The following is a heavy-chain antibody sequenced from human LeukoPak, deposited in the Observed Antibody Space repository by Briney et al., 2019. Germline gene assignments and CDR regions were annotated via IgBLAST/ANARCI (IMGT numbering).Heavy chain of an antibody. CDR2: IKQDGSEK. J-gene: IGHJ4*02. CDR3: ARDGFGTGSN. CDR1: GLTFSNYW. D-gene: IGHD3-16*01. V-gene: IGHV3-7*03. Sequence: GGPLRLSCAASGLTFSNYWMDWVRQAPGKGLEWVANIKQDGSEKNYVDSVKGRFIISRDNAKNSLYLQMNTLRADDTAVYYCARDGFGTGSNWGQGTLVTVSS.